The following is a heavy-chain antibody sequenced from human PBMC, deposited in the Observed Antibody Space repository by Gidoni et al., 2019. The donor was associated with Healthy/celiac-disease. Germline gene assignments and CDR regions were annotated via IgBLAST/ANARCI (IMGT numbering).Heavy chain of an antibody. CDR2: IYYSGST. CDR3: ARWGDYGDYYFDY. Sequence: QVQLQESGPGLVQPSETLSLTCTVSGGSISSYYWSWIRQPPGKGLEWIVYIYYSGSTNYNPSLKSRVTISVDTSKNQFSLKLSSVTAADTAVYSCARWGDYGDYYFDYWGQGTLVTVSS. V-gene: IGHV4-59*01. D-gene: IGHD4-17*01. CDR1: GGSISSYY. J-gene: IGHJ4*02.